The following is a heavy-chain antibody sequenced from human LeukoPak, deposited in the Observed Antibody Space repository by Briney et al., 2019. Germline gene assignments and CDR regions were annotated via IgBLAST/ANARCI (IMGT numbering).Heavy chain of an antibody. CDR2: MNPNSGNT. CDR1: GYTFTSYD. CDR3: ARGRVAAVAGEDDY. V-gene: IGHV1-8*01. Sequence: ASVKVSCKASGYTFTSYDINWVRQATGQGLEWMGWMNPNSGNTGYALKFQGRVTMTRNTSISTAYMELSSLRSEDTAVYYCARGRVAAVAGEDDYWGQGTLVTVSS. D-gene: IGHD6-19*01. J-gene: IGHJ4*02.